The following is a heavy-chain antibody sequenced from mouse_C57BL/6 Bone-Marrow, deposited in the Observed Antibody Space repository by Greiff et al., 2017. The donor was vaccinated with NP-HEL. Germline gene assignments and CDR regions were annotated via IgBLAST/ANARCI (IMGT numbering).Heavy chain of an antibody. CDR3: TTGTFTTVVRVDY. V-gene: IGHV14-4*01. Sequence: EVKLMESGAELVRPGASVKLSCTASGFNIKDDYMHWVKQRPEQGLEWIGWIDPENGDTEYASKFQGKATITADTSSNTAYLQLSSLTSEDTAVYYCTTGTFTTVVRVDYWGQGTSVTVSS. CDR2: IDPENGDT. D-gene: IGHD1-1*01. CDR1: GFNIKDDY. J-gene: IGHJ4*01.